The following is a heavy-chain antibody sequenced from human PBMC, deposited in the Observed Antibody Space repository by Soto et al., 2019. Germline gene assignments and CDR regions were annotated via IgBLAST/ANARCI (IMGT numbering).Heavy chain of an antibody. CDR1: GGTFSSYA. CDR2: IIPIFGTA. CDR3: ARAPLRYYDSSGYYLPFDY. Sequence: ASVKVSCKAFGGTFSSYAISWVRQAPGQGLEWMGGIIPIFGTANYAQKFQGRVTITADESTSTAYMELSSLRSEDTAVYYCARAPLRYYDSSGYYLPFDYWGQGTLVTVSS. D-gene: IGHD3-22*01. J-gene: IGHJ4*02. V-gene: IGHV1-69*13.